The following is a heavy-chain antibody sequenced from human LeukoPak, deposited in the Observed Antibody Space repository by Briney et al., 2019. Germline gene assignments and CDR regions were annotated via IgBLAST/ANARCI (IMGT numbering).Heavy chain of an antibody. Sequence: PSETLSLTCTVSGGSISSSGYYWGWIRQPPGKGLEWIGTMYYSGRTYYNPSLKSRVTISVDTSKNQFSLKLSSVTAADTAVYYCARTTEAHSWRTRYYDYYMDVWGKGTTVTVSS. D-gene: IGHD6-13*01. CDR1: GGSISSSGYY. CDR3: ARTTEAHSWRTRYYDYYMDV. CDR2: MYYSGRT. J-gene: IGHJ6*03. V-gene: IGHV4-39*07.